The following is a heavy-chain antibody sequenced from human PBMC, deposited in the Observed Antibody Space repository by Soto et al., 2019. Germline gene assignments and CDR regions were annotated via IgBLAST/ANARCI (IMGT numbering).Heavy chain of an antibody. J-gene: IGHJ4*02. V-gene: IGHV1-2*02. CDR2: INPNNGGT. Sequence: QVQLVQSEAEMKKPGASVKVSCKASGYTFTGFYIHWVRQAPGQGLEWVGWINPNNGGTNYAQKFQAGVTMTRDTSITTAYMELSRLTSDDTALYFCARQGSNSDFDFWGQGTLVTVSS. CDR1: GYTFTGFY. D-gene: IGHD2-8*01. CDR3: ARQGSNSDFDF.